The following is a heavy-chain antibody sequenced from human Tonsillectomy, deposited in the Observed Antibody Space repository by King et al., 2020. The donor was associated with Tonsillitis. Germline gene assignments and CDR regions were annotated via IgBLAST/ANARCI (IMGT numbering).Heavy chain of an antibody. V-gene: IGHV3-30*01. D-gene: IGHD6-19*01. CDR3: ARDRHGWTPYYLDY. Sequence: VQLVESGGGVVQPGRSLRLSCAASVFTFSSHTMHLVRQAPGKGLEWVALLSYDGSKTYSADSVKGRFTISRDNSKNTLFLQMNSLRGEDTAVYFCARDRHGWTPYYLDYWGQGTLVTVSS. CDR1: VFTFSSHT. CDR2: LSYDGSKT. J-gene: IGHJ4*02.